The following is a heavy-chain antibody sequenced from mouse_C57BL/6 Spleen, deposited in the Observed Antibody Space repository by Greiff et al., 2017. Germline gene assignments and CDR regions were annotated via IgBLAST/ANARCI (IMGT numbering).Heavy chain of an antibody. CDR3: AKSDGYLDY. D-gene: IGHD2-3*01. CDR1: GYTFTDYY. CDR2: INPYNGGT. V-gene: IGHV1-19*01. J-gene: IGHJ2*01. Sequence: EVQLQQSGPVLVKPGASVKMSCKASGYTFTDYYMNWVKQSHGKSLEWIGVINPYNGGTSYNQKFKGKATLTVDKSSSTAYMELNSLTSEDSAVYYCAKSDGYLDYWGQGTTLTGSS.